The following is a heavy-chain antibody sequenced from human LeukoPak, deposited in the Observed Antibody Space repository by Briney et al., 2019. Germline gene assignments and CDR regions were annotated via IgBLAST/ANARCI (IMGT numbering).Heavy chain of an antibody. Sequence: GGSLRLSCAASGFTFRSYAMHWVRQAPGKGLEWVAVISYDGSDKYYGDSVKGRFTISRDNSKNTLYVQMNSLRAEDTAVYYCAKVSIAVAGTGYFDYWGQGTLVTVSS. CDR1: GFTFRSYA. CDR3: AKVSIAVAGTGYFDY. V-gene: IGHV3-30*04. J-gene: IGHJ4*02. CDR2: ISYDGSDK. D-gene: IGHD6-19*01.